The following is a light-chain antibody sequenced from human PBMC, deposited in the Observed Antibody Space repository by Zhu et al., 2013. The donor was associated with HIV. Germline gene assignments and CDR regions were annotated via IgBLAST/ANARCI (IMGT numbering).Light chain of an antibody. CDR1: QSVSSN. Sequence: EIVLTQSPATLSLSPGERATLSCRASQSVSSNLAWYQQKPGQAPRLLIYDASNRATGIPARFSGSGSGTDFTLTISSLEPEDFAIYYCQQRSNLLTFGP. CDR3: QQRSNLLT. V-gene: IGKV3-11*01. CDR2: DAS. J-gene: IGKJ3*01.